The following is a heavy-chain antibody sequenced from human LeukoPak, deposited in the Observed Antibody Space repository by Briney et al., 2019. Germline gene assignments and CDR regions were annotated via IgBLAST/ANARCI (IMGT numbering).Heavy chain of an antibody. CDR1: GYSFTSYW. CDR3: ARTPHYYDSSGYYYVY. CDR2: IYPGDSDT. V-gene: IGHV5-51*01. J-gene: IGHJ4*02. D-gene: IGHD3-22*01. Sequence: GESLKISCKGSGYSFTSYWIGWVRQMPGKGLEWMGIIYPGDSDTRYSPSFQGQVTISADKSISTAYLQWSSLKASATAMYYCARTPHYYDSSGYYYVYWGQGTLVTVS.